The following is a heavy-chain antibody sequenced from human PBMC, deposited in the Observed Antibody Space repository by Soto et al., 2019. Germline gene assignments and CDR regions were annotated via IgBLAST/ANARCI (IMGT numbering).Heavy chain of an antibody. Sequence: PGGSLRLSCAASGFPCSDYAMHWVRQAPGKGLEWVAVVSHDGRNTHYADSVKGRFTISRDSSKNTVSLEMTSLRAEDTAVYYCAKGGRQWLVTSDFNYWGQGALVTVSS. CDR2: VSHDGRNT. J-gene: IGHJ4*02. V-gene: IGHV3-30*18. CDR1: GFPCSDYA. D-gene: IGHD6-19*01. CDR3: AKGGRQWLVTSDFNY.